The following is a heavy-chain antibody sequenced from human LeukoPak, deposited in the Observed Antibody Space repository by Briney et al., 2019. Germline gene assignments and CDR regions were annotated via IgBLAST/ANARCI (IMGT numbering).Heavy chain of an antibody. CDR1: GYIFTNYA. CDR3: ASQTNPPNSSGWSHPSYYYYGMDV. Sequence: GASVKVSCKASGYIFTNYAFSWVRQAPGQGLEWMGGIIPIFGTANYAQKFQGRVTITADESTSTAYMELSSLRSEDTAVYYCASQTNPPNSSGWSHPSYYYYGMDVWGQGTTVTVSS. D-gene: IGHD6-19*01. J-gene: IGHJ6*02. V-gene: IGHV1-69*13. CDR2: IIPIFGTA.